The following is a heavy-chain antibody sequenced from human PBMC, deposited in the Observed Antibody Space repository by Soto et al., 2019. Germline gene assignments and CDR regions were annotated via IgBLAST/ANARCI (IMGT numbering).Heavy chain of an antibody. CDR2: IYYSGST. CDR1: GGSINSYY. V-gene: IGHV4-59*01. CDR3: ARVRLGRREDGFDI. D-gene: IGHD1-26*01. J-gene: IGHJ3*02. Sequence: QVQLQESGPGLVKPSETLSLICTVSGGSINSYYWTWIRQPPGKGLEGIGNIYYSGSTNYNPSLKSRPTIAVDTSKNQFALRRSSVTAADTAVYYGARVRLGRREDGFDIWGQGTMVTVSS.